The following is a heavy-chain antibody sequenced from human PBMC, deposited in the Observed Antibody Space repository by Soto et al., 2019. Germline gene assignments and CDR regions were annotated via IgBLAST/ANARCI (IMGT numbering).Heavy chain of an antibody. CDR3: ARQGGEYNTMSDY. J-gene: IGHJ4*02. CDR1: GYTFSKYW. D-gene: IGHD3-10*01. V-gene: IGHV5-51*01. Sequence: GESLKISCXGSGYTFSKYWIGWVRQTPGKGLEWMGMIYPGDSDARYSPSFEGQVTFSVDKSINTAYLQWNSLKASDTAMYYCARQGGEYNTMSDYWGQGTLVTVSS. CDR2: IYPGDSDA.